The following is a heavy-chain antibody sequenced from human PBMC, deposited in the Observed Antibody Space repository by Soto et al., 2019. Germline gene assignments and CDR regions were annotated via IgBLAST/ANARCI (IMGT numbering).Heavy chain of an antibody. CDR2: ISSNGGST. Sequence: EVQLVEAGGGLVQPGGSLRLSCAASGFTFSSYAMHWGRQAPGKGLEYVSAISSNGGSTYYANSVKGRFTLSRDNSKNTLYLHMGSLRDEDMAVYYCARGEAVADYWGQGTLVTVSS. CDR3: ARGEAVADY. CDR1: GFTFSSYA. V-gene: IGHV3-64*01. D-gene: IGHD6-19*01. J-gene: IGHJ4*02.